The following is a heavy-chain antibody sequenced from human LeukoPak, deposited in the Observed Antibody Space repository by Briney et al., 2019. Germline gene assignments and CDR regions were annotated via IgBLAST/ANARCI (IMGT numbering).Heavy chain of an antibody. Sequence: GGSLRLSCAASEFTFSSYAMSWVRQAPGKGLEWVSAISGSGGSTYYADSVKGRFTISRDNSKNTLYLQMNSLRAEDTAVYYCAKDTEQWLDAFDIWGQGTMVNVSS. CDR2: ISGSGGST. CDR1: EFTFSSYA. V-gene: IGHV3-23*01. CDR3: AKDTEQWLDAFDI. D-gene: IGHD6-19*01. J-gene: IGHJ3*02.